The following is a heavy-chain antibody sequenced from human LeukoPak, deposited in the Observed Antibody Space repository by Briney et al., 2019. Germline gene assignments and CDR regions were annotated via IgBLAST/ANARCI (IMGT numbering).Heavy chain of an antibody. CDR2: IYYSGST. V-gene: IGHV4-59*01. D-gene: IGHD3-10*01. CDR3: VRVNRLWFGENRAFDI. CDR1: GGSISSYY. J-gene: IGHJ3*02. Sequence: PSETLSLTCTVSGGSISSYYWSWIRQPPGKGLEWIGYIYYSGSTNYNPSLKSRVTISVDTSKNQFSLKLSSVTAADTAVYYCVRVNRLWFGENRAFDIWGQGTMVTVSS.